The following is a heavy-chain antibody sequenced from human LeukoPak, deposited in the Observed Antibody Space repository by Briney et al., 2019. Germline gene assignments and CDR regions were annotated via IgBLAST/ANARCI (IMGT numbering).Heavy chain of an antibody. V-gene: IGHV1-46*01. CDR1: GHTFRNYY. D-gene: IGHD3-3*01. CDR2: INPSADIT. CDR3: VRGGLQWELLGNWFDP. Sequence: ASVRVSCKASGHTFRNYYVYWVRQAPGHGLDWMGIINPSADITAYAQKFQGRVTMTRDTSMSTVYMELSSLRSEDTAVYYCVRGGLQWELLGNWFDPWGQGTLVTVSS. J-gene: IGHJ5*02.